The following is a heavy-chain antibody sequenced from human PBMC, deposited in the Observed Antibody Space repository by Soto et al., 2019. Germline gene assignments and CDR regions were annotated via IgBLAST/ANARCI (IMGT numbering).Heavy chain of an antibody. Sequence: GASVKVSCKASGYTFTSYGICWVRHAPGQGLEWMGWISAYNGNTNYAQKLQGRVTMTTDTSTSTAYMELRSLRSDDTAVYYCARDLEVVMVSYGMDGSGQGTTVTVSS. CDR3: ARDLEVVMVSYGMDG. D-gene: IGHD2-8*01. V-gene: IGHV1-18*01. J-gene: IGHJ6*02. CDR2: ISAYNGNT. CDR1: GYTFTSYG.